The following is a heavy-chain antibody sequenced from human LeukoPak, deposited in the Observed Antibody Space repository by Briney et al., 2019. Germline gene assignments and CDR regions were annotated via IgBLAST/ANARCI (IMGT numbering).Heavy chain of an antibody. J-gene: IGHJ4*02. CDR2: IKKDGSDK. D-gene: IGHD3-22*01. CDR3: ARSYYDSSGYPDY. Sequence: GGSLRLSCAASGFSFSSYWMSWVRQPPGKGLEWVGNIKKDGSDKYYMDSVKGRFTISRDNAKNSLYLQMNSLTAEDTAVYYCARSYYDSSGYPDYWGQGTLVTVSS. V-gene: IGHV3-7*01. CDR1: GFSFSSYW.